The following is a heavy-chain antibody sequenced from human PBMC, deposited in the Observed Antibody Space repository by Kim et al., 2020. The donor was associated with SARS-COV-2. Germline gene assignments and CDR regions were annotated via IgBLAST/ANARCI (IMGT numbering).Heavy chain of an antibody. CDR1: GFTFSSYS. CDR2: ISSSSSYI. D-gene: IGHD3-10*01. V-gene: IGHV3-21*01. J-gene: IGHJ5*02. Sequence: GGSLRLSCAASGFTFSSYSMNWVRQAPGKGLEWVSFISSSSSYIYYTDSVKGRFTISRDNAKNSLYLQMNSLRAEDTAVYYCATLTMVRGVSSRHYNWFDPWGQGTLVTVSS. CDR3: ATLTMVRGVSSRHYNWFDP.